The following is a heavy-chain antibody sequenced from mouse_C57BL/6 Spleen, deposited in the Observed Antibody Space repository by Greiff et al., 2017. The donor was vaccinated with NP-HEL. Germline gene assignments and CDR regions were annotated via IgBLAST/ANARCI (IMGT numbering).Heavy chain of an antibody. D-gene: IGHD1-1*01. CDR3: ARRVLYYGSSLWYFDV. CDR2: IHPNSGST. Sequence: QVQLQQPGAELVKPGASVKLSCKASGYTFTSYWIGMIHPNSGSTNYNEKFKSKATLTVDKSSSTAYMQLSSLTSEDSAVYYCARRVLYYGSSLWYFDVWGTGTTVTVSS. V-gene: IGHV1-64*01. J-gene: IGHJ1*03. CDR1: GYTFTSYW.